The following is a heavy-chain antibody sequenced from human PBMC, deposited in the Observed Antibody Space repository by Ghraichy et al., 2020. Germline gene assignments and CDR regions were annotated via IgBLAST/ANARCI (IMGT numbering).Heavy chain of an antibody. V-gene: IGHV3-48*02. CDR1: GFTFSGFS. CDR3: ARGSTLVRFFYYDGRDV. J-gene: IGHJ6*02. Sequence: GGSLILSCAASGFTFSGFSMNWVRQAPGKGLEWVSYITISSRTTSYANSVKGRFTISRDNAKNSLYLQMSSLRDEDTAVYYCARGSTLVRFFYYDGRDVWGQGTTVTFSS. D-gene: IGHD4-23*01. CDR2: ITISSRTT.